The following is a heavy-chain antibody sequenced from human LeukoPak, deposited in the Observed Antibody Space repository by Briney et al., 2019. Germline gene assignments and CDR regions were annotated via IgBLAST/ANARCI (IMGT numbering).Heavy chain of an antibody. Sequence: PGRSLRLSCAASGFTFDDYAMHWVRQAPGKGLEWVSGISWNSGSIGYADSVKGRFTISRDNAKNSLYLQMNSLRAEDTALYYCAKDPSIVATAYYGMDVWGQGTTVTVSS. J-gene: IGHJ6*02. CDR3: AKDPSIVATAYYGMDV. CDR2: ISWNSGSI. V-gene: IGHV3-9*01. D-gene: IGHD5-12*01. CDR1: GFTFDDYA.